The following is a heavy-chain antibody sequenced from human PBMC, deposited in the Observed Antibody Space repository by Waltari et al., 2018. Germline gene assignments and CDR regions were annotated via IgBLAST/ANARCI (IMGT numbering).Heavy chain of an antibody. D-gene: IGHD6-13*01. CDR3: AKALTLSSTWDMH. V-gene: IGHV3-23*04. CDR1: GFTFSSYA. J-gene: IGHJ4*02. Sequence: EVQLVESGGGLVQPGGSLRLSCAASGFTFSSYAMSWVRQVPGKGLEWVSSMSGNGANTYYADSVKGRFTISRDNSKKTLFLQMDSLRAEDTAVYYCAKALTLSSTWDMHWGQGTLVTVSS. CDR2: MSGNGANT.